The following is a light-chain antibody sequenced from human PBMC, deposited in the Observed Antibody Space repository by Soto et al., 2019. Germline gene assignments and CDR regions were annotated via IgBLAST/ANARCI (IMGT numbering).Light chain of an antibody. CDR2: GAS. J-gene: IGKJ1*01. Sequence: EIVMTQSPATLSVSPGERATLSCRASQSVSSNLAWYQQKPGQAPRLLIYGASTRATGIPVRFSGSGSGTEFTLTISSLQSEDFAVYYCQQYNNWPRTFGQGTKVVIK. V-gene: IGKV3-15*01. CDR3: QQYNNWPRT. CDR1: QSVSSN.